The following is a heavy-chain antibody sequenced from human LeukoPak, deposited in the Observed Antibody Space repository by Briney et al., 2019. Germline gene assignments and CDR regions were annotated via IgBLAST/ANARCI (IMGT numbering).Heavy chain of an antibody. J-gene: IGHJ5*02. D-gene: IGHD3-22*01. CDR2: IYYSGTT. CDR1: GASISSGSYY. V-gene: IGHV4-39*07. CDR3: ARVVQWFRENEFDP. Sequence: SETLSLTCTVSGASISSGSYYWGWIRQPPGRGLEWIGSIYYSGTTYYNPSLRSRVTISVDTSKNQFSLKLSSVTAADTAVYYCARVVQWFRENEFDPWGQGTLVTVSS.